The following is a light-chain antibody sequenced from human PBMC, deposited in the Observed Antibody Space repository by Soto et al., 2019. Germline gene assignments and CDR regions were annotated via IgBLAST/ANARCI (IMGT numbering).Light chain of an antibody. V-gene: IGLV1-40*01. Sequence: QSVLTQPPSLSGAPGQRVTISCTGSSSNIGAGYDVHWYQQLPGIAPKLLMYANNNRPSGVPDRFSGSKSGTSASLAITGLRAEDEVDYYCQSYDSTMSGWVFGGGAKLTVL. CDR1: SSNIGAGYD. J-gene: IGLJ3*02. CDR3: QSYDSTMSGWV. CDR2: ANN.